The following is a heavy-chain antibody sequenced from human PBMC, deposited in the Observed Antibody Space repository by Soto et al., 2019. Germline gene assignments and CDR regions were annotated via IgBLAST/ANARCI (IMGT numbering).Heavy chain of an antibody. CDR3: ASGYCSGGSCYSSPGNY. CDR1: GFTFSDHY. D-gene: IGHD2-15*01. CDR2: IRNKANSYTT. Sequence: VQLVESGGGLVQPGGSLRLSCAASGFTFSDHYMDWVRQAPGKGLEWVGRIRNKANSYTTYYAASVKGRFTISRDDSKNSLYLQMNSLKTEDMALYYCASGYCSGGSCYSSPGNYWGQGTLVTVSS. J-gene: IGHJ4*02. V-gene: IGHV3-72*01.